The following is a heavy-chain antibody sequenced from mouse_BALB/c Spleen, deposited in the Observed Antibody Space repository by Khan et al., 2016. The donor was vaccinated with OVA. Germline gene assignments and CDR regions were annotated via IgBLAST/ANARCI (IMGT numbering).Heavy chain of an antibody. CDR1: GYSITSDYA. CDR3: VRGRSY. V-gene: IGHV3-2*02. Sequence: EVQLQESGPGLVKPSQSLSLTCTVTGYSITSDYAWNWIRQFPGNRLEWMGYTNYSGSTSKKPSLKSRMSITRDTSKNQIFLQLNSVTTEDTATYYCVRGRSYWGQGTLVTVSA. CDR2: TNYSGST. J-gene: IGHJ3*01.